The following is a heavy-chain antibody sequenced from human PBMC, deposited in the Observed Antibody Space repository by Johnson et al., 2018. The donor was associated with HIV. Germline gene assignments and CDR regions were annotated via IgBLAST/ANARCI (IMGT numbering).Heavy chain of an antibody. Sequence: VQLVESGGGVVQPGRSLRLSCAASGFTFSIYAMIWVRQAPGKGLEWVSAISDSGGGTYSADSVKGRFTISRDNSKNTLYLQMNSLRAEDTAVYYCAKDSSFSYCTCGSCYPHRSPHDAFDIWGQGTMVTVSS. V-gene: IGHV3-23*04. CDR1: GFTFSIYA. D-gene: IGHD2-15*01. CDR2: ISDSGGGT. J-gene: IGHJ3*02. CDR3: AKDSSFSYCTCGSCYPHRSPHDAFDI.